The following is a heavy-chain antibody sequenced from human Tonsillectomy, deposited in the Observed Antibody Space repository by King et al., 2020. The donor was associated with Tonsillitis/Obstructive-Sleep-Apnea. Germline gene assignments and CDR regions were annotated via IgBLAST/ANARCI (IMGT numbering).Heavy chain of an antibody. CDR3: AKDSDGRSSGWYLYAFDI. Sequence: VQLVESGGGLVQPGRSLRLSCAASGFTFGDSAMHWVRQAPGKGLEWVSRISWNSGSIGYADSVKGRFTISRDNAKNSLYLQMNSLRAEDKALSYCAKDSDGRSSGWYLYAFDIWGQGTMVTVSS. CDR1: GFTFGDSA. D-gene: IGHD6-19*01. J-gene: IGHJ3*02. V-gene: IGHV3-9*01. CDR2: ISWNSGSI.